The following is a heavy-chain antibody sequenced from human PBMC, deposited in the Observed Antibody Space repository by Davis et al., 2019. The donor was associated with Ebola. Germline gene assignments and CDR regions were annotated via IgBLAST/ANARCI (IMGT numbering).Heavy chain of an antibody. J-gene: IGHJ4*02. CDR2: IYYSGST. CDR1: GGSISSYY. D-gene: IGHD5-18*01. V-gene: IGHV4-59*12. CDR3: ARGRYSYGYFDY. Sequence: ESLKISCTVSGGSISSYYWSWIRQPPGKGLEWIGYIYYSGSTNYNPSLKSRVTISVDTSKNQFSLKLSSVTAADTAVYYCARGRYSYGYFDYWGQGTLVTVSP.